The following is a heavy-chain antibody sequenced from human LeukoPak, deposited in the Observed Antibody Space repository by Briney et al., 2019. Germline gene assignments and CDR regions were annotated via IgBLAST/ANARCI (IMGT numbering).Heavy chain of an antibody. D-gene: IGHD5-12*01. J-gene: IGHJ5*02. CDR1: GDSVSSNSAA. CDR3: ARERRYSGYDTSWFDP. V-gene: IGHV6-1*01. Sequence: SQTLSLTCAIPGDSVSSNSAAWHWIRQSPSRGLEWLGRTYYRSKWYNDYAVSVKSRITINPDTSKNQFSLQLNSVTPEDTAVYYCARERRYSGYDTSWFDPWGQGTLVTVSS. CDR2: TYYRSKWYN.